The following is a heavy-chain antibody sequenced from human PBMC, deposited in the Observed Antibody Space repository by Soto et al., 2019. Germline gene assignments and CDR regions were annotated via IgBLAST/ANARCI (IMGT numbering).Heavy chain of an antibody. CDR3: ATSLDAPTGTTSY. Sequence: ASVKVSCKVSGYTLTELSMHWVRQAPGKGLEWMGGFDPEDGETIYAQKFQGRVTMTEDTSTDTAYMELCSLRSEDTAVYYCATSLDAPTGTTSYWGQGTLVTVSS. CDR1: GYTLTELS. V-gene: IGHV1-24*01. CDR2: FDPEDGET. D-gene: IGHD1-1*01. J-gene: IGHJ4*02.